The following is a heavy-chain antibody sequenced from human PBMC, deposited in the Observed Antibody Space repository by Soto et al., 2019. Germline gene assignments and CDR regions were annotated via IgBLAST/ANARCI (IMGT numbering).Heavy chain of an antibody. CDR1: GFTFSSYG. V-gene: IGHV3-33*01. J-gene: IGHJ6*02. D-gene: IGHD3-9*01. Sequence: GGSLRLSCASSGFTFSSYGMHWVRQAPGEGLEWVAVIWYDGSNKYYADSVKGRFTISRDNSKNTLYLQMNSLRAEDTAVYYCARDGYDILTGYYVAGSPDYYGMDVWGQGTTVTVSS. CDR2: IWYDGSNK. CDR3: ARDGYDILTGYYVAGSPDYYGMDV.